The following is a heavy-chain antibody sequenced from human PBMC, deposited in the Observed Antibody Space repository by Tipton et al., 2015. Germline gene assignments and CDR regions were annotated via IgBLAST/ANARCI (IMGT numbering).Heavy chain of an antibody. CDR2: ISGSGIST. V-gene: IGHV3-23*01. D-gene: IGHD6-13*01. CDR1: GFTFSSYD. J-gene: IGHJ6*02. CDR3: ARTFSSSWWEYYYGMDV. Sequence: SLRLSCAASGFTFSSYDMSWVRQAPGKGLEWVSAISGSGISTYYSDSVKGRFTISRDNSKNTLYLQMNSLRAEDTAVYYCARTFSSSWWEYYYGMDVWGQGTTVTVSS.